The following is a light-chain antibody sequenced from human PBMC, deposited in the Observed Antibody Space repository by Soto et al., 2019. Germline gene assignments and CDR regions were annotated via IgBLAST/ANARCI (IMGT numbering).Light chain of an antibody. J-gene: IGLJ1*01. CDR2: EVT. V-gene: IGLV2-14*01. CDR3: SSYSISTAYL. CDR1: SGDIGGYNY. Sequence: QSVLTQPASVSGSPGQSITISCTGTSGDIGGYNYVSWYQQHPGKAPKLLISEVTNRPSGVSNRFSGSKSGNTASLTISGLQAEDEADYFCSSYSISTAYLFGTGTKLTVL.